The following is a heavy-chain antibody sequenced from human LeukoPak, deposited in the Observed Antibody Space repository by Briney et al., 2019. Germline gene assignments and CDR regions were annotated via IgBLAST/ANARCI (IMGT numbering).Heavy chain of an antibody. CDR1: GFTFSSYA. CDR2: ISGSGGSS. Sequence: GGSLRLSCAASGFTFSSYAMTWVRQAPGKGLEWVSGISGSGGSSYSADSVKGRFTISRDNSKKTLYMQMNSLRAEDTAVYYCTKHRGGWIDAFDIWGQGTMVTVSS. V-gene: IGHV3-23*01. J-gene: IGHJ3*02. D-gene: IGHD5-12*01. CDR3: TKHRGGWIDAFDI.